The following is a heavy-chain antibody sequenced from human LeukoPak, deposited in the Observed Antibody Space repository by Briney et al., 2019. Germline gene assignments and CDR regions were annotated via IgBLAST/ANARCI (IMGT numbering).Heavy chain of an antibody. V-gene: IGHV3-21*01. CDR1: GFTFSSYS. CDR2: INSSSSYI. J-gene: IGHJ4*02. Sequence: GGALRLSCSASGFTFSSYSMNWVRQAPGKGLELVSSINSSSSYIYYADSVKGRFTISRDNAKNSLYLQMNSLRAEDTAVYYCARVLQIADADYWGQGTLVTVSS. CDR3: ARVLQIADADY. D-gene: IGHD6-13*01.